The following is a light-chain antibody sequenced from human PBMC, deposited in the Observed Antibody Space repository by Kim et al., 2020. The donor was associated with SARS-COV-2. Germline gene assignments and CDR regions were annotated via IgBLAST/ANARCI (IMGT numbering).Light chain of an antibody. J-gene: IGLJ3*02. CDR1: SSGDGGYNL. CDR3: CAYAVSYV. CDR2: DVS. V-gene: IGLV2-11*01. Sequence: PVQTVHISCTGTSSGDGGYNLVSLYQQHPGKAPNLKIYDVSKRPSGVPDRFPDCKSGNTASQTIPALQGGDEADFYCCAYAVSYVFGGGTKLTVL.